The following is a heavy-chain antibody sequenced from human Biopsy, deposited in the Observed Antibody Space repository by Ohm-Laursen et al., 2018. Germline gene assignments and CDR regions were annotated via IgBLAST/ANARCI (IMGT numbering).Heavy chain of an antibody. Sequence: SLRLSCSASGFTFSSFWMSWVRQAPGKGLEWVANIKQDGSEKNYVDSVKGRFTISRDNAKNSLLLQMNRLIVEDTAVYYCARAYSRGDYWGQGTLVTVSS. V-gene: IGHV3-7*01. J-gene: IGHJ4*02. CDR2: IKQDGSEK. CDR1: GFTFSSFW. CDR3: ARAYSRGDY. D-gene: IGHD2-15*01.